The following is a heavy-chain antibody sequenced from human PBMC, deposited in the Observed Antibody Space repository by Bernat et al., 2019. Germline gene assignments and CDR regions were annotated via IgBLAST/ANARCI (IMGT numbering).Heavy chain of an antibody. CDR2: ISYDGSNK. V-gene: IGHV3-30*18. Sequence: QVQLVESGGGLVKPGGSLRLSCAASGFTFSSYGMHWVRQAPGKGLEWVAVISYDGSNKYYADSVKGRFTISRDNSKNTLYLQMNSLRAEDTAVYYCAKGYGDHFDYWGQGTLVTVSS. J-gene: IGHJ4*02. D-gene: IGHD4-17*01. CDR3: AKGYGDHFDY. CDR1: GFTFSSYG.